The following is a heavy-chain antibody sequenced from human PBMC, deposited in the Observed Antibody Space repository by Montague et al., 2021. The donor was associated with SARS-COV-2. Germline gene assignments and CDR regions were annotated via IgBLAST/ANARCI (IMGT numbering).Heavy chain of an antibody. J-gene: IGHJ6*02. CDR2: IYYSGST. D-gene: IGHD3-3*01. V-gene: IGHV4-31*03. CDR3: ARDLGNWYDFWSTSYGMDF. CDR1: GGSISSGGYY. Sequence: TLSLTCSVSGGSISSGGYYWSWIRQPPGKGLEWIGCIYYSGSTYYNPSLKSRVTISVDTSKNQFSLKLSSVTAADTAVYYCARDLGNWYDFWSTSYGMDFWGQGTTVTVSS.